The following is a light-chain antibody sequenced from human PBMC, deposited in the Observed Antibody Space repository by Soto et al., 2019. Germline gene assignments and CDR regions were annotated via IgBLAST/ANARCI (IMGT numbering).Light chain of an antibody. CDR2: DAS. J-gene: IGKJ1*01. Sequence: EIVLTQSPATLSLSPGEGATLSCRASLSVNNYLAWYQQKPGQSPRLLIYDASNRATGTPPRFSGSGSGTDFTLTISRLEPEDSAVYYCQQRSNWPRTFGQGTKVDIK. CDR3: QQRSNWPRT. V-gene: IGKV3-11*01. CDR1: LSVNNY.